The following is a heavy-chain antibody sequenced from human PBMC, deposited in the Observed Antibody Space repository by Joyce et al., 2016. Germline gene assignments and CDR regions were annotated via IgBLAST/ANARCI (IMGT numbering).Heavy chain of an antibody. CDR3: AKGGAPSWAHSASSSDT. J-gene: IGHJ5*02. CDR1: GASIIDYY. Sequence: QLQLQESGPGLVKPSETLYLTCTISGASIIDYYWNWIRQTPGGGLDWIGCINYSGDTHFNPSLMGRLSMSVDTSNNHFSLKLKSVTAADTAVYFCAKGGAPSWAHSASSSDTWGQGVPVTVSP. V-gene: IGHV4-59*01. D-gene: IGHD1-26*01. CDR2: INYSGDT.